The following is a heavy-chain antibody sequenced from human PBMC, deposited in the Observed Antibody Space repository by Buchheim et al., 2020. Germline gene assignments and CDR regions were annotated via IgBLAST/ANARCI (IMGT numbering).Heavy chain of an antibody. CDR2: IYYSGST. D-gene: IGHD3-22*01. CDR3: ARVLTRSSGYYREAWFDP. CDR1: GGSISSYY. V-gene: IGHV4-59*01. Sequence: QVQLQESGPGLVKPSETLSLTCTVSGGSISSYYWSWIRQPPGKGLEWIGYIYYSGSTNYNPSLKSRVTISVDTSYHQFPLKLSSVTAADTAVYYCARVLTRSSGYYREAWFDPWGQGTL. J-gene: IGHJ5*02.